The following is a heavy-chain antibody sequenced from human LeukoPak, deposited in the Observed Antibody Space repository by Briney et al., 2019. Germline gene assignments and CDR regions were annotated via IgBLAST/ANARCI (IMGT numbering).Heavy chain of an antibody. CDR3: ARWASNSHDC. V-gene: IGHV3-21*01. J-gene: IGHJ4*02. CDR1: GFTFSNYE. Sequence: PGGSLRLSCAASGFTFSNYEMNWVRQAPGKGLEWVSSIGSASSYIYYADSVKGRFTISRDNAKNSLYLQMSSLRAEDTAVYYCARWASNSHDCWGQGTLVTVSS. D-gene: IGHD5-18*01. CDR2: IGSASSYI.